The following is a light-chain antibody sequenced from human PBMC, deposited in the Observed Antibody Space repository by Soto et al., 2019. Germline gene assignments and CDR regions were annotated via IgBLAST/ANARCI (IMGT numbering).Light chain of an antibody. CDR3: QQNNSDST. Sequence: IQMTQSPSTLSASVGDRVTITCRASQSISIWLAWYQQKPGKAPKLLIYNASSLESEVPSRFSGSGSGTEFTLTINSLQPDDSATYYCQQNNSDSTFGQGTKVEIK. V-gene: IGKV1-5*03. J-gene: IGKJ1*01. CDR2: NAS. CDR1: QSISIW.